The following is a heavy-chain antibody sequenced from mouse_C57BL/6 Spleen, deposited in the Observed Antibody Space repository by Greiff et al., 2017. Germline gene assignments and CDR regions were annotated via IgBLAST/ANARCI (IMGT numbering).Heavy chain of an antibody. D-gene: IGHD1-1*01. J-gene: IGHJ1*03. CDR3: ARDGTSWGYGGYFDV. CDR1: GYSITSGYY. V-gene: IGHV3-6*01. Sequence: EVKLQESGPGLVKPSQSLSLTCSVTGYSITSGYYWNWIRQFPGNKLEWMGYISYDGSNNYNPSLKNRISITRDTSKNQFFLKLNSVTTEDTATYYCARDGTSWGYGGYFDVWGTGTTVTVSS. CDR2: ISYDGSN.